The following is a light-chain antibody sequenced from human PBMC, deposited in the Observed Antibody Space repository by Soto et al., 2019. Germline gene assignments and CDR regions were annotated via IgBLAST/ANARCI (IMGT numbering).Light chain of an antibody. CDR3: QQYNTYPLT. CDR1: QSISTW. J-gene: IGKJ4*01. V-gene: IGKV1-5*01. CDR2: DSS. Sequence: DIQMTQYTSTLSASVGDSVTVTCRASQSISTWLAWYQQKPGRAPKLLIYDSSSLESGVPSRFSGRRSGTDFTLTISSLQPSDFATYYCQQYNTYPLTFGGGTKVDIK.